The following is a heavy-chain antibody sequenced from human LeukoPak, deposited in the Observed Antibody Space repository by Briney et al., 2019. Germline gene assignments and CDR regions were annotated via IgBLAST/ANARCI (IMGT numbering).Heavy chain of an antibody. CDR2: IYYSGST. Sequence: PSKTLSLTCTVSGGSISSYYWSWIRQPPGKGLEWIGYIYYSGSTNYNPSLKSRVTISVDTSKNQFSLKLSSVTAADTAVYYCARTIVGATEPYYYYGMDVWGQGTTVTVSS. D-gene: IGHD1-26*01. J-gene: IGHJ6*02. CDR1: GGSISSYY. CDR3: ARTIVGATEPYYYYGMDV. V-gene: IGHV4-59*01.